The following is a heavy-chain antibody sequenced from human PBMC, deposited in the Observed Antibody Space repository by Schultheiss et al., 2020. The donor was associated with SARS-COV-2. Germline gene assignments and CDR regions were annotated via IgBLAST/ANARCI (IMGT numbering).Heavy chain of an antibody. D-gene: IGHD6-6*01. CDR3: AKGRLSSSRYYFDY. CDR1: GFTVSSNY. CDR2: IKCDGSEK. V-gene: IGHV3-52*01. J-gene: IGHJ4*02. Sequence: GGSLRLSCAASGFTVSSNYMSWVRQAPGKGLEWVADIKCDGSEKYYVDSVKGRLTISRDNAKNSLYLQVNSLRAEDMTVYYCAKGRLSSSRYYFDYWGQGTLVTVSS.